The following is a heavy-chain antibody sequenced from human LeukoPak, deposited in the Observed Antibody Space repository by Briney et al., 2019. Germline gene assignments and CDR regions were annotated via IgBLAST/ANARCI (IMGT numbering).Heavy chain of an antibody. CDR2: IRSKVYGGTT. CDR1: GFTFGDYA. V-gene: IGHV3-49*04. D-gene: IGHD3-3*01. Sequence: GRSLRLSCTASGFTFGDYAMSWVRQAPGKGLEWVGFIRSKVYGGTTEYAASAKVRFTISRDDSKSIAYLQMTSLKTEDAGVYYCTRFTIVGVVDAFDIWGQGTMVTVSS. CDR3: TRFTIVGVVDAFDI. J-gene: IGHJ3*02.